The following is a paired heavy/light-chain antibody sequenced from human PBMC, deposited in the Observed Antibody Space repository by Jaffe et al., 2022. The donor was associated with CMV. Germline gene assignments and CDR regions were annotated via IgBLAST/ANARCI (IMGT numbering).Heavy chain of an antibody. CDR1: GYSFTNYW. D-gene: IGHD2-2*01. V-gene: IGHV5-10-1*03. CDR2: IDPSDSYI. Sequence: EVQLVQSGAEVKKPGESLRISCTGSGYSFTNYWITWVRQMPGKGLEWMARIDPSDSYINYNPSFEGHVTVSVDKSVTTAYLQWNTLKASDTALYYCARQAIYCSSRSCYLDYWGQGTLVTVSS. J-gene: IGHJ4*02. CDR3: ARQAIYCSSRSCYLDY.
Light chain of an antibody. Sequence: DIQMTQSPSFVSASVGDRVTITCRASQGISSWLAWYKQEPGKAPKLLVYDASTLQSGVPSRFSGSRSGTDFTLTISSLQPEDFATYFCQEVNTYPVLGFGGGTKVEIK. CDR3: QEVNTYPVLG. CDR1: QGISSW. CDR2: DAS. V-gene: IGKV1-12*01. J-gene: IGKJ4*01.